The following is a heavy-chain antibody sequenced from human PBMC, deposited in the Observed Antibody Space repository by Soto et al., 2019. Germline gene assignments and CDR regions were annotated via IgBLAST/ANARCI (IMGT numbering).Heavy chain of an antibody. CDR1: GFTFRNYA. D-gene: IGHD3-3*01. CDR2: IGGSGGST. V-gene: IGHV3-23*01. Sequence: EVQLLESGGGLVQPGGSLRLSCAASGFTFRNYAMSWVRQAPGKGLEWVSGIGGSGGSTFYADSVKGRFTISRDNPKNKLYMQMNSLRGYGTDVYYCAKASHYDFWTGYPVLFFDYWRQGTLVTVSS. CDR3: AKASHYDFWTGYPVLFFDY. J-gene: IGHJ4*02.